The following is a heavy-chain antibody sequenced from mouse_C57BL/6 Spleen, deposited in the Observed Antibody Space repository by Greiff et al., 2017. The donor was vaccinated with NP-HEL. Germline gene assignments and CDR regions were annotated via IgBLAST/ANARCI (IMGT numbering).Heavy chain of an antibody. CDR1: GYSITSGYY. J-gene: IGHJ4*01. CDR3: ARDHWDAYYYAMDY. V-gene: IGHV3-6*01. D-gene: IGHD4-1*01. Sequence: EVKLQESGPGLVKPSQSLSLTCSVTGYSITSGYYWNWIRQFPGNKLEWMGYISYDGSNNYNPSLKNRISITRYTSKNQFFLKLNSVTTEDTATYYCARDHWDAYYYAMDYWGQGTSVTVSS. CDR2: ISYDGSN.